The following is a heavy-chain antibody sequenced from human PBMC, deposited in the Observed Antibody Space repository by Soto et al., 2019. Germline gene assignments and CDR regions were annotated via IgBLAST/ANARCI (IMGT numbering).Heavy chain of an antibody. Sequence: QVQLQESGPGLVRPSETLSLTCTVSAGSISSNYWNWIRQAPGKGLEWIGLIHNSGSTNYNPSLKSRGTISLDTSKNQLSLKLSSVTAADTAVYYCTIGAGWTTDYWGQGTLVTVSS. CDR2: IHNSGST. CDR1: AGSISSNY. V-gene: IGHV4-4*07. D-gene: IGHD6-19*01. CDR3: TIGAGWTTDY. J-gene: IGHJ4*02.